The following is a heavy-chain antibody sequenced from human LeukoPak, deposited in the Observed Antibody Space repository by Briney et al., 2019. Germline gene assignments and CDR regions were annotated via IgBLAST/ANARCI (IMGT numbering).Heavy chain of an antibody. CDR3: ASSPVSSSSHDAFDI. J-gene: IGHJ3*02. V-gene: IGHV1-46*01. CDR2: INPSGGST. Sequence: ASVKVSCKASGFTFTSYYMHWVRQAPGQGLEWMGIINPSGGSTSYAQKFQGRVTMTRDTSTSTVYMELSSLRSEDTAVYYCASSPVSSSSHDAFDIWGQGTMVTVSS. D-gene: IGHD6-6*01. CDR1: GFTFTSYY.